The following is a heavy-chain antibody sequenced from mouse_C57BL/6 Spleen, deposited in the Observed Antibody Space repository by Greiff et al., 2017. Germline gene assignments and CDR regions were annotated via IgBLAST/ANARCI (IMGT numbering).Heavy chain of an antibody. V-gene: IGHV1-69*01. CDR3: ARGGSSYVRYFDV. D-gene: IGHD1-1*01. Sequence: QVQLKQPGAELVMPGASVKLSCKASGYTFTSYWMHWVKQRPGQGLEWIGEIDPSDSYTNYNQKFKGKSTLTVDKSSSTAYMQLSSLTSEDSAVYYCARGGSSYVRYFDVWGTGTTVTVSS. CDR1: GYTFTSYW. J-gene: IGHJ1*03. CDR2: IDPSDSYT.